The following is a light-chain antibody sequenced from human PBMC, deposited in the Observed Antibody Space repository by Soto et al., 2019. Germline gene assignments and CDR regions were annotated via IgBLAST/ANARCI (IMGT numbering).Light chain of an antibody. CDR1: QSLVCSDGNTY. CDR3: MQGTHWPL. CDR2: KVS. Sequence: DVVMTQSPLSLPVTLGQPASISCRSSQSLVCSDGNTYLNWFQQRPGQSPRRLIYKVSNRDSGVPDRFSGSGSGTDFTLKISRVEAEDVGLSYCMQGTHWPLFGGGTKVEIK. V-gene: IGKV2-30*01. J-gene: IGKJ4*01.